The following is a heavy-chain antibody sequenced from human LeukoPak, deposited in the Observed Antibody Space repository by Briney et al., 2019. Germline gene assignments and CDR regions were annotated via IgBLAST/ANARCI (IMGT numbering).Heavy chain of an antibody. D-gene: IGHD3-22*01. CDR3: ARHRGRFYDSTGYSEPFDY. CDR1: GGSISSGGYY. J-gene: IGHJ4*02. Sequence: PSETLSLTCTVSGGSISSGGYYWTWIRQHPGKGLEWVGYIYYSGSTYYNPSLKSRITISVDKSKNQFFLKLSSVTAADTAVYYCARHRGRFYDSTGYSEPFDYWGQGTRVTVSS. CDR2: IYYSGST. V-gene: IGHV4-31*03.